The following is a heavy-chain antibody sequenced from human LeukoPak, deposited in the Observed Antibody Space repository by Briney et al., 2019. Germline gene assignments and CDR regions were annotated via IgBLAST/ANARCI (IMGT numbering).Heavy chain of an antibody. CDR2: IYHSGST. J-gene: IGHJ6*03. V-gene: IGHV4-59*08. CDR3: ARLPLADYYYYYYMDV. CDR1: GGSITSYY. D-gene: IGHD6-19*01. Sequence: SETLSLTCTVSGGSITSYYWSWIRQPPGKGLEWIGYIYHSGSTYFNPSLKSRITISVDTSKNQFSLKLSSVTAADTAVYYCARLPLADYYYYYYMDVWGKGTTVTISS.